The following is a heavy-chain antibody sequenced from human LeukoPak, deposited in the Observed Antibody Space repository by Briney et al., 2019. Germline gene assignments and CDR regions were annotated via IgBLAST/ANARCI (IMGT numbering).Heavy chain of an antibody. CDR3: ARTYDTLTGYHDY. CDR1: GYTFTSYD. CDR2: MNPNSGNT. J-gene: IGHJ4*02. Sequence: ASVKVSCKASGYTFTSYDINWVRQATGQGLEWMGWMNPNSGNTGYAQKFQGRVTMTRNTSISTAYMELSSLRSEDTAVYYCARTYDTLTGYHDYWGQGTLVTVSS. D-gene: IGHD3-9*01. V-gene: IGHV1-8*01.